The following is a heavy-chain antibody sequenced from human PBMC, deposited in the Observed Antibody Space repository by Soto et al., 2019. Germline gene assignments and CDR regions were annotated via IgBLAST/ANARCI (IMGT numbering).Heavy chain of an antibody. D-gene: IGHD6-6*01. CDR1: GFSLSNARMG. Sequence: SGPTLVNPTEPLTLTCTVSGFSLSNARMGVSWIRQPPGKALEWLAHIFSNDEKSYSTSLKSRLTISKDTSKSQVVLTMTNMDPVDTATYYCARISELGYSSSRQLVDYWGQGTLVTVSS. CDR2: IFSNDEK. CDR3: ARISELGYSSSRQLVDY. J-gene: IGHJ4*02. V-gene: IGHV2-26*01.